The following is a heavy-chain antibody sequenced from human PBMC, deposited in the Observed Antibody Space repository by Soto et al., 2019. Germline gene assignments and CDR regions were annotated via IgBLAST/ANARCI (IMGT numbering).Heavy chain of an antibody. CDR1: GFTFNTYG. CDR3: AKGRGGSGSLTPRVDF. V-gene: IGHV3-33*06. Sequence: QVQLVESGGGVVQPGGSLRLSCTTSGFTFNTYGMHWVRQAPGKGLEWVAIIWYDGSNKYYADSVKGRFTISRDNSKNTLYLQMNSLRAEDTALYYCAKGRGGSGSLTPRVDFWGQGTLVTVSS. J-gene: IGHJ4*02. D-gene: IGHD3-10*01. CDR2: IWYDGSNK.